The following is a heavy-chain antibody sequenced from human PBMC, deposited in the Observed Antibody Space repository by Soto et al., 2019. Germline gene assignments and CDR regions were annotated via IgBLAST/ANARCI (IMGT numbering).Heavy chain of an antibody. V-gene: IGHV1-69*19. J-gene: IGHJ6*02. CDR1: GGTLSNSA. CDR3: ATGRIVVVGSRAYYGMDV. D-gene: IGHD3-22*01. Sequence: QLQLAQSGADVKKAGSSVKVSCKASGGTLSNSAFSWVRQAPGQGLVWMGGIISVFGIVNYAQKFQDRVTITADESTSTAYMELRSLRSEDTAVYFCATGRIVVVGSRAYYGMDVWGQGTTVTV. CDR2: IISVFGIV.